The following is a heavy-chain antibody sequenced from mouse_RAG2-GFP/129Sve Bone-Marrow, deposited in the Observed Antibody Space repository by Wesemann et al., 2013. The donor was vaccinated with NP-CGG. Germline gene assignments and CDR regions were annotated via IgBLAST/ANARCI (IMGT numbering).Heavy chain of an antibody. J-gene: IGHJ3*01. CDR1: GYTFTSYW. V-gene: IGHV1S16*01. Sequence: QVQLQQPGAELVKPGASVKLSCKASGYTFTSYWMHWVKQRPGQGLEWIGEINPSNGGTNYNEKFKSKATLTVDKSSSTAYMQLSSLTSEDSAVYYCTIKRAWFAYWGQGTLVTVSA. CDR2: INPSNGGT. CDR3: TIKRAWFAY.